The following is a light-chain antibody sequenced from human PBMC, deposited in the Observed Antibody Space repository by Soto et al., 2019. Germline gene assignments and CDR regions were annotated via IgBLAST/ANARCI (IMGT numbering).Light chain of an antibody. J-gene: IGKJ3*01. CDR3: QQRGDLEGFT. Sequence: EIVLTQSPATLSLSPVERATLSCRASQSVSTYLAWYQQKPGQAPRLLIYDASNRATGIPARFSGSGSGTDFNLTISRLEPEDFAVYYCQQRGDLEGFTFGPGTKVDIK. V-gene: IGKV3-11*01. CDR1: QSVSTY. CDR2: DAS.